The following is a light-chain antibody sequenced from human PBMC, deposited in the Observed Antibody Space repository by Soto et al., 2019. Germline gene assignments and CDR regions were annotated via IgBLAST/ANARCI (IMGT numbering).Light chain of an antibody. Sequence: QSALTQPPSVSGSPGQSVTISCTGTSIDIGHADRVPWYPQSPGTALKLMIYEVNNRPSGVPDRFSGSKSGNTASLTISGLQPEAEADYYCTSTTRTKYFVILFGGGTKLTVL. J-gene: IGLJ2*01. V-gene: IGLV2-18*02. CDR2: EVN. CDR1: SIDIGHADR. CDR3: TSTTRTKYFVIL.